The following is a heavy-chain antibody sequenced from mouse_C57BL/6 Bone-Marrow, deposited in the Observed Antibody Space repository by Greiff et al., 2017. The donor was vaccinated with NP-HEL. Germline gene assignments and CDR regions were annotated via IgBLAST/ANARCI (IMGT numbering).Heavy chain of an antibody. D-gene: IGHD2-3*01. J-gene: IGHJ2*01. CDR1: GYTFTGYW. V-gene: IGHV1-9*01. CDR3: ARGPLYDGYQYYFDY. CDR2: ILPGSGST. Sequence: VQLQQSGAELMKPGASVKLSCKATGYTFTGYWLEWVKQRPGHGLEWIGEILPGSGSTNYNEKFKGKATFTADTSSNTAYMQLSSLTTEDSAIYYCARGPLYDGYQYYFDYWGQGTTLTVSA.